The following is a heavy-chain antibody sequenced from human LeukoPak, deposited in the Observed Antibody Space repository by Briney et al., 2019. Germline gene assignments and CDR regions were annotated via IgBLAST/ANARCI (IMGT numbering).Heavy chain of an antibody. D-gene: IGHD3-10*01. CDR3: ARYRKEYYYGSGSYRYWYFDL. V-gene: IGHV4-34*01. Sequence: SETLSRTCAVYGGSFSGYYWSWIRQPPGKGLEWIGEINHSGSTNYNPSLKSRVTISVDTSKNQFSLKLSSVTAADTAVYYCARYRKEYYYGSGSYRYWYFDLWGRGTLVTVSS. CDR2: INHSGST. J-gene: IGHJ2*01. CDR1: GGSFSGYY.